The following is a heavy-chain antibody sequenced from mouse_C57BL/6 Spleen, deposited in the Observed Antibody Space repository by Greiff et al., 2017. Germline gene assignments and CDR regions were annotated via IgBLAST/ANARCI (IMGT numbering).Heavy chain of an antibody. V-gene: IGHV1-69*01. CDR2: IDPSDSYT. J-gene: IGHJ4*01. Sequence: QVQLQQPGAELVMPGASVKLSCKASGYTFTSYWMHWVKQRPGQGLEWIGEIDPSDSYTNYNQKFKGKSTLTVDKSSSTAYMQLSSLTSEDSAVYYCARSYSRAMDHWGQGTSVTVSS. CDR1: GYTFTSYW. D-gene: IGHD2-5*01. CDR3: ARSYSRAMDH.